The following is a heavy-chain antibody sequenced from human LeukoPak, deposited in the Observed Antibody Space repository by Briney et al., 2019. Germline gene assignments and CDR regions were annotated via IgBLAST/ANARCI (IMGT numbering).Heavy chain of an antibody. V-gene: IGHV3-7*04. CDR1: GFTFSTYW. J-gene: IGHJ4*02. Sequence: GGSLRLSCAASGFTFSTYWMTWVRQAPGKGLEWVANIKHDGSQKYSVDSMKGRFTISRDNAKSSLYLQMNSLRAEDTAVYYCARGGYGDYIGYSFDYWGQGTLVTVSS. D-gene: IGHD4-17*01. CDR3: ARGGYGDYIGYSFDY. CDR2: IKHDGSQK.